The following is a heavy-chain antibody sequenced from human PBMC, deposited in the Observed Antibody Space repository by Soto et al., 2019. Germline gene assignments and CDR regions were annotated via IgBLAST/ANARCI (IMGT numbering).Heavy chain of an antibody. V-gene: IGHV1-69*13. CDR1: GGTFSSYA. D-gene: IGHD6-6*01. CDR3: AREEMYSSSMDV. J-gene: IGHJ6*02. Sequence: SVKVSCKASGGTFSSYAISWVRQAPGQGLEWMGGIIPIFGTANYAQKFQGRVTITADESTSTAYMELSGLRSEDTAVYYCAREEMYSSSMDVWGQGTTVTVSS. CDR2: IIPIFGTA.